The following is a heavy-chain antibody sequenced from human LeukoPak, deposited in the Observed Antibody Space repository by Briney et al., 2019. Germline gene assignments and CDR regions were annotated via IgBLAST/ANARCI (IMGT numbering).Heavy chain of an antibody. CDR1: GYTFTAYY. CDR2: INPNSGGT. V-gene: IGHV1-2*02. CDR3: ARYGCSSYFDP. D-gene: IGHD6-13*01. J-gene: IGHJ5*02. Sequence: ASVKVSCRASGYTFTAYYMHWVRQAPGQGLEWMGWINPNSGGTKYAQKFQGRVTMTRDTSISTAYMEVSRLTSDDTAVYYWARYGCSSYFDPWGQGTLVAVSS.